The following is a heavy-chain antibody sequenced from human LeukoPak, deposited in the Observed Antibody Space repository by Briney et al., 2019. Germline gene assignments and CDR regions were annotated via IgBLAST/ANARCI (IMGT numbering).Heavy chain of an antibody. V-gene: IGHV1-24*01. Sequence: ASVKVSCKVSGYTLTELSMHWVRQAPGKGLEWMGGFDPEDGETIYAQKFQGRVTMTEDTSTDTAYMELSGLRSEDTAVYYCAIVTSILSDDFDPWGQGTLVTVSS. D-gene: IGHD2-15*01. J-gene: IGHJ5*02. CDR2: FDPEDGET. CDR1: GYTLTELS. CDR3: AIVTSILSDDFDP.